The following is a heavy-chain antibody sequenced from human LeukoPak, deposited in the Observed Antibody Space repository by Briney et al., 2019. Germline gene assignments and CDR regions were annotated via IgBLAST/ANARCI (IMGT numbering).Heavy chain of an antibody. J-gene: IGHJ4*02. D-gene: IGHD3-22*01. V-gene: IGHV3-30*02. CDR2: IRYDGSNK. Sequence: GGSLRLSCAASGFTFSSYGMHWVRQAPGKGLEWVAFIRYDGSNKYYADSVKGRFTISRDNSKNTLYLQMNSLRAGDTAVYYCAKDRISTKDYYDSSGYYFWGQGTLVTVSS. CDR1: GFTFSSYG. CDR3: AKDRISTKDYYDSSGYYF.